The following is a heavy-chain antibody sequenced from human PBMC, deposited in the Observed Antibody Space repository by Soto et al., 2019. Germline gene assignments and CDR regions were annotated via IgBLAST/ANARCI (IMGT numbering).Heavy chain of an antibody. CDR3: ARVSRGSDVSG. V-gene: IGHV3-48*02. Sequence: PGGSLRLSCAASGFILGGYTMNWIRQAPGKGLEWLSFITSTSSTIYYADSVRGRFTISRDNAKNLLYLQMNSLRDEDTAVYYCARVSRGSDVSGWGQGTLVTVSS. CDR1: GFILGGYT. CDR2: ITSTSSTI. D-gene: IGHD3-16*01. J-gene: IGHJ4*02.